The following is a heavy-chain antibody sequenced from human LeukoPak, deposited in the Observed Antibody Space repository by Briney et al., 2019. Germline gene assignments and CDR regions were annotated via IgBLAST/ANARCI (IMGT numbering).Heavy chain of an antibody. CDR1: GFTFDDYG. D-gene: IGHD5-24*01. CDR3: ARVGRGWLQKGGRIDY. J-gene: IGHJ4*02. CDR2: INGGNSDT. V-gene: IGHV3-23*01. Sequence: GGSLRLSCAAPGFTFDDYGMSWVRQAPGKGLEWVSAINGGNSDTNYAESVKGRFTISRDNSKNTLYLQMNSLRAEDTAVYYCARVGRGWLQKGGRIDYWGQGTLVTVSS.